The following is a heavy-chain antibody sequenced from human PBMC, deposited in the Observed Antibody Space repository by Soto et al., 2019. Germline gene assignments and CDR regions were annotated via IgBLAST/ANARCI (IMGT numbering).Heavy chain of an antibody. D-gene: IGHD1-1*01. CDR3: KGLLSMRNYYYHYGMNV. J-gene: IGHJ6*02. V-gene: IGHV3-74*03. CDR1: VFAFSDYW. Sequence: GGSLRLSCSASVFAFSDYWMHWVRQAPGKGLVWVSRVNTDESSTTYADPVKGRFTISRDNAKNTLYLQMNSLRADDTAVYYCKGLLSMRNYYYHYGMNVFGQGKTGTV. CDR2: VNTDESST.